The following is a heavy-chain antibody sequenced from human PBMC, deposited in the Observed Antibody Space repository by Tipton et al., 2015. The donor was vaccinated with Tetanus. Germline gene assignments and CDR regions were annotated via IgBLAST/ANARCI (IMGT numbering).Heavy chain of an antibody. V-gene: IGHV4-34*01. Sequence: TLSLTCAVSGESFSGHYWSWIRQAPGKGLEWVGEISASGSTNYNPSLESRITMSVDTTKKRISLRLASLLAADTAVYFCARSIAAAAVWPYDFWGQGTRVTVTS. D-gene: IGHD6-13*01. CDR2: ISASGST. CDR3: ARSIAAAAVWPYDF. CDR1: GESFSGHY. J-gene: IGHJ4*02.